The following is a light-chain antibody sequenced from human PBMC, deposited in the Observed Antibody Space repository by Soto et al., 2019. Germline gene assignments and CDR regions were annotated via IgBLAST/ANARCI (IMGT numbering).Light chain of an antibody. CDR3: QQRMGLA. CDR2: AAS. Sequence: DIQLTQSPSFLSASVGDRVTITCRASQGISSYLAWYQQKPGKAPKLLIYAASTLQSGVPSRFSGSGSGTEFTLTISSLQPEDFATYYCQQRMGLAFGPGTKVDIK. CDR1: QGISSY. V-gene: IGKV1-9*01. J-gene: IGKJ3*01.